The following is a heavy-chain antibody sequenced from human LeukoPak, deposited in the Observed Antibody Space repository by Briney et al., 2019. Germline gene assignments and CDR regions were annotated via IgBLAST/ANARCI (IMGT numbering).Heavy chain of an antibody. CDR1: GGSISSYY. J-gene: IGHJ3*02. CDR3: ARGSYDSSVNAFDI. Sequence: PSETLSLTCTVSGGSISSYYWSWIRQPPGKGLEWIGYTYYSGSTNYNPSLKSRVTISVDTSKNQFSLKLSSVTAADTAVYYCARGSYDSSVNAFDIWGQGTMVTVSS. V-gene: IGHV4-59*01. CDR2: TYYSGST. D-gene: IGHD3-22*01.